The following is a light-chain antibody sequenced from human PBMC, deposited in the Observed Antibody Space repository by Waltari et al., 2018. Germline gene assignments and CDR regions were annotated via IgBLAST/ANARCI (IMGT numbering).Light chain of an antibody. CDR3: QQYNNWPPYT. CDR1: RSISSA. V-gene: IGKV3-15*01. J-gene: IGKJ2*01. Sequence: EIVMTQSPATLSVSPGERATLSCRASRSISSALAWYQPKPGQAPRRLIYGASTRATGIPARFGGSGSGTEFTLTISSLQSEDFAVYYCQQYNNWPPYTFGQGTKLEIK. CDR2: GAS.